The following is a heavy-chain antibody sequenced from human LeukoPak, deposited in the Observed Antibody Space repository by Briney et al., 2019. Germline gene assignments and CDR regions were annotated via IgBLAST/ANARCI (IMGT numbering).Heavy chain of an antibody. V-gene: IGHV1-69*05. D-gene: IGHD6-6*01. Sequence: VASVKVSCKASGGTFSSYAISWVRQAPGQGLEWMGWIIPIFGTANYAQKFQGRVTITTDESTSTAYMELSSLRSEDTAVYYCARDPGIAARGAFDYWGQGTLVTVSS. J-gene: IGHJ4*02. CDR2: IIPIFGTA. CDR3: ARDPGIAARGAFDY. CDR1: GGTFSSYA.